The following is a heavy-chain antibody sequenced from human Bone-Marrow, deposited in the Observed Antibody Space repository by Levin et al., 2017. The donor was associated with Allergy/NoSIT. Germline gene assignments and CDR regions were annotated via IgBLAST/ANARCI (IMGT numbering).Heavy chain of an antibody. CDR1: GGSVSSGGYS. CDR3: ARAGVGCSGDNCFPYYYYGMEV. V-gene: IGHV4-30-2*01. Sequence: KASETLSLTCTVSGGSVSSGGYSWSWIRQPPGKGLEWIGYIHHSGGTYYSPSLQSRVTISVDRSKNQFSLRLTSVTAADTAVYFCARAGVGCSGDNCFPYYYYGMEVWGHGTTVTVSS. CDR2: IHHSGGT. J-gene: IGHJ6*02. D-gene: IGHD2-15*01.